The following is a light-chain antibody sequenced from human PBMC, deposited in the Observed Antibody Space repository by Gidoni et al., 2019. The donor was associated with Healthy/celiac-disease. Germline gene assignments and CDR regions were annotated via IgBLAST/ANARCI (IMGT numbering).Light chain of an antibody. V-gene: IGLV3-21*03. Sequence: SSVLTQPPSLSAARGTSARITCWGTNIGSKSVHWYQQKPGQAPVLVVYDDSDRPSGLPVRFSGSNSGNTATLTISRVEAGDEADYYCQLWDSSSDQPENVVFGGGTKLTVL. CDR2: DDS. J-gene: IGLJ2*01. CDR1: NIGSKS. CDR3: QLWDSSSDQPENVV.